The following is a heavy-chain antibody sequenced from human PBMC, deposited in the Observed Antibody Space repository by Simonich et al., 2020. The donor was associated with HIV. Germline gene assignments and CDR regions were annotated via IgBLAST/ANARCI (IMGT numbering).Heavy chain of an antibody. V-gene: IGHV3-23*04. Sequence: EVQLVESGGGLVQPGGSLRLSCAASGFTFSDYPMSWVRQAPGKGWEWVSLIIGGGEGKKYKDSVKGRFTIARDNSKDTLYLEMNSLRVEDTAIYYCAKVIPISWTNDAFDIWGRGTMVTVSS. CDR1: GFTFSDYP. J-gene: IGHJ3*02. D-gene: IGHD3-3*02. CDR3: AKVIPISWTNDAFDI. CDR2: IIGGGEGK.